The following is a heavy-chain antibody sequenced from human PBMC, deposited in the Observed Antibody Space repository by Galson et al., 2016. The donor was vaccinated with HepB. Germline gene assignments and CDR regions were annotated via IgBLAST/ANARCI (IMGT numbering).Heavy chain of an antibody. CDR2: ISNDSRDK. CDR3: AKMDCGRDCPRDY. CDR1: GFTFSGHG. Sequence: SLRLSCAASGFTFSGHGMHWARQAPGRGLEWVAVISNDSRDKQYVDSVKGRFTVSRDNSKNTLFLQMSNLRVEDTAVYYCAKMDCGRDCPRDYWGQGTLVTVSS. J-gene: IGHJ4*02. D-gene: IGHD2-21*02. V-gene: IGHV3-30*18.